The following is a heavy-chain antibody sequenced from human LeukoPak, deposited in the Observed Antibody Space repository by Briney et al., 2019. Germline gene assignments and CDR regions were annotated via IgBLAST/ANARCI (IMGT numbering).Heavy chain of an antibody. CDR3: AGAVLATKSEHWFDS. V-gene: IGHV4-59*01. D-gene: IGHD2-8*01. Sequence: SETLSLTCTVSGGSISSFYWSWIRQPPGKGLEWIGYIYYTGSTNYNSSLKSRVTISVDTSKNQFSLNLSSVTAADTAMYYCAGAVLATKSEHWFDSWGQGTLVTVSS. CDR1: GGSISSFY. CDR2: IYYTGST. J-gene: IGHJ5*01.